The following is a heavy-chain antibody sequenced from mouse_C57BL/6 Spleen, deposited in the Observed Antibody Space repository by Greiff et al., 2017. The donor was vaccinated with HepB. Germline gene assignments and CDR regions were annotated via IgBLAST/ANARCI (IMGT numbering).Heavy chain of an antibody. CDR1: GYTFTSYW. V-gene: IGHV1-64*01. Sequence: VQLQQPGAELVKPGASVKLSCKASGYTFTSYWMHWVKQRPGQGLEWIGMIHPNSGSTNYNEKFKSKATLTVDKSSSTAYMQLSSLTSEDSAVYYCARNGIRWRFAYWGQGTLVTVSA. CDR2: IHPNSGST. CDR3: ARNGIRWRFAY. J-gene: IGHJ3*01.